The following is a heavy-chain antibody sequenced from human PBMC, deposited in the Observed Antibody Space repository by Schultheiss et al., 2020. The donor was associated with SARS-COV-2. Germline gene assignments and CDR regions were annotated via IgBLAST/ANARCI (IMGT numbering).Heavy chain of an antibody. CDR1: GFTFSSYA. Sequence: GESLKISCAASGFTFSSYAMSWVRQAPGKGLEWVSAISGSGGSTYYADSVKGRFTISRDNSKNTLYLQMNSLRAEDTAVYYCAKPPYSYCGGDFPYYFDYWGQGTLVTVSS. V-gene: IGHV3-23*01. J-gene: IGHJ4*02. CDR3: AKPPYSYCGGDFPYYFDY. D-gene: IGHD2-21*01. CDR2: ISGSGGST.